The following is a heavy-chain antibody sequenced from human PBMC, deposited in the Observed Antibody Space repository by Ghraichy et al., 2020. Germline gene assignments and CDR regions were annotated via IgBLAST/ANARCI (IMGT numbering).Heavy chain of an antibody. CDR1: GGSITNYC. D-gene: IGHD1-7*01. Sequence: SETLSLTCTVSGGSITNYCWTWIRQSAGKGLEWIGRIHSNGSTRYNPSLESRVNISVDTSKNKFSLKLTSVTTADTAIYYCGRGLDSRVDWNFFDHWGQGNLVTVSP. J-gene: IGHJ5*02. CDR2: IHSNGST. V-gene: IGHV4-4*07. CDR3: GRGLDSRVDWNFFDH.